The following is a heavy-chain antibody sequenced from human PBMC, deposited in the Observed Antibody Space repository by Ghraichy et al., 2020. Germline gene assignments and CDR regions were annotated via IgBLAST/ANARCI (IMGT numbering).Heavy chain of an antibody. CDR1: GGSFSGYY. CDR2: INHSGST. J-gene: IGHJ5*02. V-gene: IGHV4-34*01. D-gene: IGHD2-2*01. CDR3: ARDQNWFDP. Sequence: SETLSLTCAVYGGSFSGYYWNWIRQPPGKGLEWIGEINHSGSTNYNPSLKSRVTISVDTSKNQFSLKLSSVTAADTAVYYCARDQNWFDPWGQGTLVTVSS.